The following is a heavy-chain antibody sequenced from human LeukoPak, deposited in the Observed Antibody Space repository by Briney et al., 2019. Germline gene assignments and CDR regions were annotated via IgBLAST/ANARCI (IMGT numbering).Heavy chain of an antibody. J-gene: IGHJ5*02. V-gene: IGHV4-59*01. CDR1: GGSISSYY. Sequence: SETLSLTCTVSGGSISSYYWSWIRQPPGKGLEWIGYIYYSGSTNYNPSLKSRVTISVDTSKNQFSLKLSSVTAADTAVYYCARASWFGDLGWFDPWGQGTLVTVSS. CDR2: IYYSGST. CDR3: ARASWFGDLGWFDP. D-gene: IGHD3-10*01.